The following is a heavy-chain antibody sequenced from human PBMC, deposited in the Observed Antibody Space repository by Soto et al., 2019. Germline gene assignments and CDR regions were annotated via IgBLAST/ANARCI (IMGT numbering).Heavy chain of an antibody. J-gene: IGHJ5*02. Sequence: WGSLRLSCAASGFTFISYAIIFFRHSPFKWLEWVSAISGSGGSTYYADSVKGRFTISRDNSKNTLYLQMNSLRAEDTAVYYCAKDPSRSYDYVWGSYRHNWFDPWGQGTLVTVSS. CDR1: GFTFISYA. D-gene: IGHD3-16*02. CDR3: AKDPSRSYDYVWGSYRHNWFDP. V-gene: IGHV3-23*01. CDR2: ISGSGGST.